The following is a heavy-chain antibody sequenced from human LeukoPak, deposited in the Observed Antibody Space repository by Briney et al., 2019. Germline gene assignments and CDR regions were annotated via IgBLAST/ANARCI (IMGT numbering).Heavy chain of an antibody. Sequence: GGSLRLSCAASGFTFSSYGMHWVRQAPGKGLEWVSVIYSGGTTYYADSVKGRFTISRDNSKNTLYLQMNSLRAEDTAVYYCARFTMVRGVIIRGFDPWGQGTLVTVSS. CDR1: GFTFSSYG. CDR3: ARFTMVRGVIIRGFDP. CDR2: IYSGGTT. J-gene: IGHJ5*02. D-gene: IGHD3-10*01. V-gene: IGHV3-53*01.